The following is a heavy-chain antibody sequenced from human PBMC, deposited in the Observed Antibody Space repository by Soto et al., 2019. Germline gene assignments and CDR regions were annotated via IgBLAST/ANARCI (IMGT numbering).Heavy chain of an antibody. CDR1: GFTFSSYW. Sequence: QLVESGGGLVQPGGSLRPSCAASGFTFSSYWMSWVRQAPGKGLEWVANIKQDGSEKYYVDSVKGRFTISRDNAKNSLYLQMNSLRAEDTAVYYCARDDALRFSGVWGKGTTVTVSS. J-gene: IGHJ6*04. D-gene: IGHD3-3*01. CDR2: IKQDGSEK. V-gene: IGHV3-7*01. CDR3: ARDDALRFSGV.